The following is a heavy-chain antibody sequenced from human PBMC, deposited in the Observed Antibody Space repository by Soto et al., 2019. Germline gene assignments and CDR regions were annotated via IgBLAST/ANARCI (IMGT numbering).Heavy chain of an antibody. D-gene: IGHD3-3*01. Sequence: EVQLVESGGGLVQPGGSLRLSCAASGFTFSSYWMSWVRQAPGKGLEWVANIKQDGSEKYYVDSVKGRFTISRDNAKNSLYLQMNSLRAEDTAVYYCARDRGAYDFWSGDAVRYWGQGTLVTVSS. V-gene: IGHV3-7*01. J-gene: IGHJ4*02. CDR3: ARDRGAYDFWSGDAVRY. CDR1: GFTFSSYW. CDR2: IKQDGSEK.